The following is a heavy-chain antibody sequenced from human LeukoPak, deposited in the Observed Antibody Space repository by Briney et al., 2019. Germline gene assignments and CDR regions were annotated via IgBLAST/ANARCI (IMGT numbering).Heavy chain of an antibody. D-gene: IGHD3-16*01. J-gene: IGHJ5*02. CDR1: GGSISSYY. V-gene: IGHV4-59*12. CDR2: IFYSGST. CDR3: ARGLMITYEEWFDP. Sequence: SETLSLTCTVSGGSISSYYWSWIRQPPGKGLEWIGYIFYSGSTNYNPSLKSRVTISVDKSKNQFSLELSSVTAADTAVYYCARGLMITYEEWFDPWGQGTLVTVSP.